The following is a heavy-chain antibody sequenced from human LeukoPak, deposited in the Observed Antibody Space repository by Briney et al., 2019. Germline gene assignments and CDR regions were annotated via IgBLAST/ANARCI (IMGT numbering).Heavy chain of an antibody. J-gene: IGHJ3*02. CDR3: ASSITIFGVVIGDAIDI. V-gene: IGHV1-18*01. Sequence: ASVKVSCKASGYTFTSYGISWVRQAPGQGLEWMGWISAYNGNTNYAQKLQGRVTMTTDTSTSTAYMELRSLRSDDTAVYYCASSITIFGVVIGDAIDIWGQGTMVTVSS. D-gene: IGHD3-3*01. CDR2: ISAYNGNT. CDR1: GYTFTSYG.